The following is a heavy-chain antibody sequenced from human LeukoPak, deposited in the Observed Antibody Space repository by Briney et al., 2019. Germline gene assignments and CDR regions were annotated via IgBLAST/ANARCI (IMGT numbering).Heavy chain of an antibody. CDR1: GFTFSSYG. D-gene: IGHD7-27*01. CDR2: ISYDGSNK. Sequence: GGSLRLSCAASGFTFSSYGMHWVRQAPGKGLEWVAVISYDGSNKYYADSVKGRFTISRDNSKNTLYLQMNSLRAEDTAVYYCAKDLRPSNWGWGGAFDIWGQGTMVTVSS. CDR3: AKDLRPSNWGWGGAFDI. V-gene: IGHV3-30*18. J-gene: IGHJ3*02.